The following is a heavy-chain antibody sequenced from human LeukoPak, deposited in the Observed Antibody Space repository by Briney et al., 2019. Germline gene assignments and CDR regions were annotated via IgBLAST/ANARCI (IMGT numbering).Heavy chain of an antibody. J-gene: IGHJ5*02. Sequence: KTSETLSLTCTVSGGSISSGSYYWSWIRQPAGKGLEWIGRIYTSGSTNYNPSLKSRVTISVDTSKNQISLKLSSVTAADTAVYYCARDGGRVPAASNWFDPWGQGTLVTVSS. CDR2: IYTSGST. CDR1: GGSISSGSYY. D-gene: IGHD2-2*01. V-gene: IGHV4-61*02. CDR3: ARDGGRVPAASNWFDP.